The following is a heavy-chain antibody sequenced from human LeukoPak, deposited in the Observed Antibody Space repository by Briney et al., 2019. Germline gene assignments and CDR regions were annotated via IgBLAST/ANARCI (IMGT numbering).Heavy chain of an antibody. CDR1: GGTFSSYA. D-gene: IGHD2-15*01. CDR2: IIPILGIA. J-gene: IGHJ4*02. V-gene: IGHV1-69*04. Sequence: GSSVKVSCKASGGTFSSYAISWVRQAPGQGLEWMGRIIPILGIANYAQKFQGRVTITADKSTSTAYMELSSLRSEDTAVYYCARKGGTGYFDYWGQGTLVTVSS. CDR3: ARKGGTGYFDY.